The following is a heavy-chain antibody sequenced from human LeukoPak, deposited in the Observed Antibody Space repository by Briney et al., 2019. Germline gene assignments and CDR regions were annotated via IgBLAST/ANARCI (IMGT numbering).Heavy chain of an antibody. J-gene: IGHJ4*02. CDR2: ISYDSMIK. CDR1: GFTFSNYS. D-gene: IGHD3-3*01. CDR3: VRSHRRVFGVDFDY. V-gene: IGHV3-48*01. Sequence: GGSLRLSCAASGFTFSNYSMNWVRQAPGKGLEWISYISYDSMIKYYADSVRGRFTISRDSAKDSLYLQMHSLRAEDTAVYYCVRSHRRVFGVDFDYWGQGTLVTVSS.